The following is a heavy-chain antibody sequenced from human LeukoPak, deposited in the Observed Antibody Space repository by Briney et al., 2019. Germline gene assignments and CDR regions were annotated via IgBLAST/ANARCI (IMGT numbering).Heavy chain of an antibody. CDR3: ARGWGYCSSTSCRTKWNWFDP. J-gene: IGHJ5*02. Sequence: SQTLSLTCAVSGGSFSSGGYSWSWIRQPPGKGLEWIGYIYHSGSTYYNPSLKSRVTISVDRSKNQFSLKLSSVTAADTAVYYCARGWGYCSSTSCRTKWNWFDPWGQGTLVTVSS. D-gene: IGHD2-2*01. CDR1: GGSFSSGGYS. CDR2: IYHSGST. V-gene: IGHV4-30-2*01.